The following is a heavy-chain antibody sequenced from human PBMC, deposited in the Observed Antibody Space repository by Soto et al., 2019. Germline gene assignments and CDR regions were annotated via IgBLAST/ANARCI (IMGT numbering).Heavy chain of an antibody. V-gene: IGHV4-4*07. CDR2: IYATGTT. CDR1: GASISGFY. J-gene: IGHJ5*02. CDR3: VWDGTKTLRHWFDP. D-gene: IGHD1-1*01. Sequence: QVQLQESGPGLVKPSETLSLTCTVSGASISGFYWSWIRKSAGKGREWIGRIYATGTTDYNPSLTSRVMMSVDTSKRQFSLKLRSVTAADTAVYYCVWDGTKTLRHWFDPWGQGISFTVSS.